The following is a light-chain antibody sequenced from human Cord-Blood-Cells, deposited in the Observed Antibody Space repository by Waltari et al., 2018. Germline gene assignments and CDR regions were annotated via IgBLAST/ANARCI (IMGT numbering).Light chain of an antibody. CDR3: SSYTSSSNWV. J-gene: IGLJ3*02. V-gene: IGLV2-14*01. CDR1: SSDVGGYNY. CDR2: DVS. Sequence: QSALTQPASVSGSPGPSITIPCTGTSSDVGGYNYVPWYQQPPGKAPKLMIYDVSKRPSGVSNRFSGSKSGNTASLTISGLQAEDEADYYCSSYTSSSNWVFGGGTKLTVL.